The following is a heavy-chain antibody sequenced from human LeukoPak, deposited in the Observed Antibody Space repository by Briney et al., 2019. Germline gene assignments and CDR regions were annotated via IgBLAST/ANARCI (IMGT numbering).Heavy chain of an antibody. Sequence: SETPSLTCAVYGGSFSGYYWSWIRQPPGKGLEWIGEINHSGSTNYNPSLKSRVTISVDTSKNQFSLKLSSVTAADTAVYYCARGRIAARGFYYYMDVWGKGTTVTVSS. CDR2: INHSGST. D-gene: IGHD6-6*01. CDR3: ARGRIAARGFYYYMDV. J-gene: IGHJ6*03. CDR1: GGSFSGYY. V-gene: IGHV4-34*01.